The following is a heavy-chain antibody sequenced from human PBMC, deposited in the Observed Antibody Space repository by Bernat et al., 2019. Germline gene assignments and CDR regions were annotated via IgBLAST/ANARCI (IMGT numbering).Heavy chain of an antibody. V-gene: IGHV4-31*03. Sequence: QVQLQESGPGLVKPSQTLSLTCTVSGGSISSGGYYWSWIRQHPGKGLEWIGYIYYSGSTYYNPSLKSRVTISVDTSKNQFSLKLSSVTAADTAVYYCARDQLVGYCSSTSCYSLGYWGQGTLVTVSS. D-gene: IGHD2-2*02. J-gene: IGHJ4*02. CDR1: GGSISSGGYY. CDR3: ARDQLVGYCSSTSCYSLGY. CDR2: IYYSGST.